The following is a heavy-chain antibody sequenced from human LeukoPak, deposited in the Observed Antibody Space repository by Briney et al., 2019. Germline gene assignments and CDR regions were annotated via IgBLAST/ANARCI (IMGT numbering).Heavy chain of an antibody. D-gene: IGHD3-22*01. V-gene: IGHV3-21*04. J-gene: IGHJ6*03. CDR3: AKAGYDSSGYYLYYYYYYMDV. Sequence: PGGSLRLSCAASGCTFSSYSMNWVRQAPGKGLEWVSSISSSSSYIYYADSVKGRFTISRDNSKNTLYLQMNSLRAEDTAVYYCAKAGYDSSGYYLYYYYYYMDVWGKGTTVTVSS. CDR2: ISSSSSYI. CDR1: GCTFSSYS.